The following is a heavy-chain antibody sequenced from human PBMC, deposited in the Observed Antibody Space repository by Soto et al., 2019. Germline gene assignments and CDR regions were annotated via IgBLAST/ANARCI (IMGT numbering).Heavy chain of an antibody. CDR2: ISSSGTI. CDR1: GFAFSSFE. V-gene: IGHV3-48*03. CDR3: VKDRGRRTYDY. J-gene: IGHJ4*02. D-gene: IGHD1-7*01. Sequence: GGSLRLSCAASGFAFSSFEMNWVRQAPGKGLEWVSYISSSGTIYYADSVKGRFTISRDNAKSSLFLQMNSLRAEDTAVYYCVKDRGRRTYDYWGPGTLVTV.